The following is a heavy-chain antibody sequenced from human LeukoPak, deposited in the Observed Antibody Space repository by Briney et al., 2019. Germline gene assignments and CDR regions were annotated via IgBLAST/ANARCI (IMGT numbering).Heavy chain of an antibody. J-gene: IGHJ4*02. CDR1: GYTFTSYG. CDR2: ISAYNGNT. CDR3: ARGAGYCSSTSCPYGDYALFDY. D-gene: IGHD2-2*01. V-gene: IGHV1-18*01. Sequence: EASVKVSCKASGYTFTSYGISWVRQAPGQGLEWMGWISAYNGNTNYAQKFQGRVTMTTDTSTSTAYMELRSLRSDDTAVYYCARGAGYCSSTSCPYGDYALFDYWGQGTLVTVSS.